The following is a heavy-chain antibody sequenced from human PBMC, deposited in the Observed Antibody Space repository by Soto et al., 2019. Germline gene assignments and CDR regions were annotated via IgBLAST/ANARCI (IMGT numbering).Heavy chain of an antibody. CDR3: ARGLRYFDWPHFDY. V-gene: IGHV1-69*02. D-gene: IGHD3-9*01. Sequence: ASVKVSCKASGGTFSSYTISWVRQAPGQGLEWMGRIIPILGIANYAQKFQGRVTITADKSTSTAYMELSSLRSEDTAVYYCARGLRYFDWPHFDYWGQGTLVTVSS. CDR1: GGTFSSYT. CDR2: IIPILGIA. J-gene: IGHJ4*02.